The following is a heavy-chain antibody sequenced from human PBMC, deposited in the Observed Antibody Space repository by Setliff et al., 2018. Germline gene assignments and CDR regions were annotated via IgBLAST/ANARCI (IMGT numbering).Heavy chain of an antibody. CDR1: GFTFTSYW. Sequence: LSCAASGFTFTSYWMHWIRQPPGKGLEWIGEINHSGSTNYNPSLKSRVTISVDTSKNQFSLKLSSVTAADTAVYYCARGVYCSSTSCSPGLNWFDPWGQGTLVTVSS. J-gene: IGHJ5*02. CDR2: INHSGST. D-gene: IGHD2-2*01. CDR3: ARGVYCSSTSCSPGLNWFDP. V-gene: IGHV4-34*01.